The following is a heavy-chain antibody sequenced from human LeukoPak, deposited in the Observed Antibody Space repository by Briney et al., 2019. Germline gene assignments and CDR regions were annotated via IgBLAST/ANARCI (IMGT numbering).Heavy chain of an antibody. CDR3: ARLFGLGTQEDY. V-gene: IGHV4-39*07. Sequence: SETLSLTCTVSGGSISSSSYYWGWIRQPPRKGLEWIGSIYYSGSTYYNPSLKSRVTISVDTSKNQFSLKLSSVTAADTAVYYCARLFGLGTQEDYWGQGTLVTVSS. CDR1: GGSISSSSYY. D-gene: IGHD3-10*01. CDR2: IYYSGST. J-gene: IGHJ4*02.